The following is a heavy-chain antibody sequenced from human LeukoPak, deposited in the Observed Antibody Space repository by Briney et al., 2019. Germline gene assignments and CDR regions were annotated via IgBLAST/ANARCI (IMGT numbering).Heavy chain of an antibody. Sequence: PGGSLRLSCAASGFMYSDYYMTWIRQAPGKGLEWVSYISSSSGYTSYADSVKGRFTISRDNAKNSLYLQMNSLRAEDTAVYYCARVDEGRNGVTVGYWGQGTLVTVSS. D-gene: IGHD2-8*01. CDR3: ARVDEGRNGVTVGY. J-gene: IGHJ4*02. V-gene: IGHV3-11*06. CDR2: ISSSSGYT. CDR1: GFMYSDYY.